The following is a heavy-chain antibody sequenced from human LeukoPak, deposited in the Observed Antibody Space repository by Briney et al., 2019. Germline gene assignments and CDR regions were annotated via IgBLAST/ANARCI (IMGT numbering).Heavy chain of an antibody. CDR3: ARDSRTETYRYGMDV. D-gene: IGHD1-26*01. V-gene: IGHV4-61*01. Sequence: SETLSLTCTVSGGSVSSGYFHWSWIRQAPGKGLEWIGHDGHTNYNPSLRSRVTISIDTSSNQFSLRLNSVTAADTGVYYCARDSRTETYRYGMDVWGQGTTVTVSS. CDR2: DGHT. CDR1: GGSVSSGYFH. J-gene: IGHJ6*02.